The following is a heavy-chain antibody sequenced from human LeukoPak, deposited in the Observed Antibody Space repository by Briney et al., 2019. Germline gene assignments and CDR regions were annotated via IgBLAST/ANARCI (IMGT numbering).Heavy chain of an antibody. CDR3: AREGSDWNYYYYMDV. Sequence: PGGSLRLSCAASGFTFNTYSMNWVRQAPGKGLEWVSSINSGSTYKYYADSVKGRFTVSRDNAKNSLYLQMNSLRAEDTAVYYCAREGSDWNYYYYMDVWGKGTTVTISS. J-gene: IGHJ6*03. CDR2: INSGSTYK. V-gene: IGHV3-21*01. D-gene: IGHD6-19*01. CDR1: GFTFNTYS.